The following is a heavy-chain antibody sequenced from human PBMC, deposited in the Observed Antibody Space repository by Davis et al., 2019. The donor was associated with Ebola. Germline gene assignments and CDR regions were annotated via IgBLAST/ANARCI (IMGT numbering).Heavy chain of an antibody. V-gene: IGHV3-30*18. CDR3: AKDDYHSGSPFDY. Sequence: GESLKISCAASGFTFSSYGMHWVRQAPGKGLEWVAVISYDGSNKYYADSVKGRFTISRDNSKNTLYLQMNSLRAKDTAVYYCAKDDYHSGSPFDYWGQGTLVTVSS. D-gene: IGHD1-26*01. CDR2: ISYDGSNK. J-gene: IGHJ4*02. CDR1: GFTFSSYG.